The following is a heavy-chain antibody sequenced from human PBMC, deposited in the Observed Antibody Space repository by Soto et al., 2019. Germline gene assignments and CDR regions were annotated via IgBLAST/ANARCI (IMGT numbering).Heavy chain of an antibody. CDR1: GFTFSSYG. Sequence: PGGSLRLSCEAPGFTFSSYGMHWVRQAPGKGLEWVAVIWYDGSNKYYADSVKGRFTISRDNSKNTLYLQMNSLRAEDTAVYYCARVHSLLECFGVMDVWGQGTTVTVSS. V-gene: IGHV3-33*08. J-gene: IGHJ6*02. D-gene: IGHD3-3*01. CDR2: IWYDGSNK. CDR3: ARVHSLLECFGVMDV.